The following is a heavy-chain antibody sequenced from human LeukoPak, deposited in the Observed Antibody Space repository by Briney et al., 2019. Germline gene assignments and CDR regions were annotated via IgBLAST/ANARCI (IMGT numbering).Heavy chain of an antibody. CDR3: TTDSGRSYFYFNF. Sequence: ASVKVSCRASGYTFTSYGISWVRQAPGQGLEWMGWISAYNGNTNYAQKLQGRVTMTTDTSTSTAYMELRSLRSDDTAVYFCTTDSGRSYFYFNFWGQGTLVTVSS. CDR1: GYTFTSYG. D-gene: IGHD3-10*01. CDR2: ISAYNGNT. V-gene: IGHV1-18*01. J-gene: IGHJ4*02.